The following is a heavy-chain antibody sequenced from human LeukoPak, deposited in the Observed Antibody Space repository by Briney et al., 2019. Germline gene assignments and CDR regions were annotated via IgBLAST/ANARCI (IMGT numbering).Heavy chain of an antibody. Sequence: PGGSLRLSCAASGFTFSSYSMNWVRQAPGKGLEWVSYISSSGFTIYYADSVKGRFTISRDNAKNSLYLQMNSLRAEDTSVYYCARGGSHNYGSGSYYLDYWGQGTPVTVSS. CDR1: GFTFSSYS. J-gene: IGHJ4*02. D-gene: IGHD3-10*01. CDR3: ARGGSHNYGSGSYYLDY. CDR2: ISSSGFTI. V-gene: IGHV3-48*04.